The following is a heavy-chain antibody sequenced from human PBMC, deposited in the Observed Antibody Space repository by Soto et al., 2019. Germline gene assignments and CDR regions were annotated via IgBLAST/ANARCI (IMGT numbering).Heavy chain of an antibody. CDR1: GFSFDDHN. CDR2: ISWDGETT. V-gene: IGHV3-43*01. Sequence: EAHLVESGGAVVQPGGSLRLSCVASGFSFDDHNMYWVRQASDQGLEWVSLISWDGETTYYADSVKGRFTISRDNSKNSLYLQLNAVTTEDTALYYCASSQGDYWGQGNLVTVAS. CDR3: ASSQGDY. J-gene: IGHJ4*02.